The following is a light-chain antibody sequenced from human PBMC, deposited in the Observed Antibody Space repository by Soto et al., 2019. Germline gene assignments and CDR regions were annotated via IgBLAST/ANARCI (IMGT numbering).Light chain of an antibody. CDR2: GAS. J-gene: IGKJ2*01. CDR1: QSVSSN. CDR3: QQYNNWPREYT. Sequence: EIVMTQSPATLSVSPGERATLSYRASQSVSSNLAWYQQKPGQAPRLLIYGASTRATGIPARFSGSGSGTEFTLTISSLQSEDFAVYYCQQYNNWPREYTFGQGTKLEIK. V-gene: IGKV3-15*01.